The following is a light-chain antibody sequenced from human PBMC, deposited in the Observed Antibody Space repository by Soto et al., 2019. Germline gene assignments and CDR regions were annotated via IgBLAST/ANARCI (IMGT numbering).Light chain of an antibody. V-gene: IGLV3-25*03. CDR2: KDS. J-gene: IGLJ2*01. Sequence: SYELTRPPSVSVSPGQTARITCSGDALPKQYVSWYQQKPGQAPVLVIYKDSERPSGIPERFSGSSSGTTVTLTISGVQAEDEADYYCQSADSSGTVVFGGGTKLTVL. CDR1: ALPKQY. CDR3: QSADSSGTVV.